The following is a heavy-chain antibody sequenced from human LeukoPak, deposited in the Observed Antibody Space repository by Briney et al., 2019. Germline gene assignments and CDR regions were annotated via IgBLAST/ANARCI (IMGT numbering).Heavy chain of an antibody. V-gene: IGHV1-69*13. D-gene: IGHD3-3*01. CDR1: GGTFSSYA. CDR2: IIPIFGTA. CDR3: ARTATFGVVIIHWFDP. J-gene: IGHJ5*02. Sequence: SVKVSCKASGGTFSSYAISWVRQAPGQGLEWMGGIIPIFGTANYAQKFQGRVTITADESTSTAYMELSSLRSEDTAVYYCARTATFGVVIIHWFDPWGQGTLVTVSS.